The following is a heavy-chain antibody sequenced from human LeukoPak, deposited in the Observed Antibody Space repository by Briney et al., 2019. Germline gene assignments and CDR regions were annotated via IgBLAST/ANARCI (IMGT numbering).Heavy chain of an antibody. Sequence: GGSLRLSCAASGFTFSSYGLHWVRQAPGKGLEWVALIRSDGSSKNYADSVKGRFPISRDASKNTVYLQMNSLRAEDTAVYSCARWSGDYPSYYLDYWGQGTLVTVSS. CDR3: ARWSGDYPSYYLDY. CDR1: GFTFSSYG. D-gene: IGHD4-17*01. V-gene: IGHV3-30*02. CDR2: IRSDGSSK. J-gene: IGHJ4*02.